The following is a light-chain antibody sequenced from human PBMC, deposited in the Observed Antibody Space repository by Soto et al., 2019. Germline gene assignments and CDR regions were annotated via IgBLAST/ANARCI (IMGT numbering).Light chain of an antibody. V-gene: IGKV1-6*01. J-gene: IGKJ1*01. Sequence: AIQLTQSPSSLSASMGDRVTITCRTSQGIRSALGWYQQKPGKVPKLLIYAASTLQSGVPSRFSGSGSGRDFTLTISSLQPEDFATYYCLLDYSYFWAFGQGTKVDIK. CDR3: LLDYSYFWA. CDR2: AAS. CDR1: QGIRSA.